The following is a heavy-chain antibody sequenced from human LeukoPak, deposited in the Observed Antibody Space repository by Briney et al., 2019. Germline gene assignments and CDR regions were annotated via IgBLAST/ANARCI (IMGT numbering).Heavy chain of an antibody. Sequence: SETLSLTCTVSGGSISSGGYYWSWIRQHPGKGLEWIGYIYYSGSTYYNPSLKSRVTTSVDTSKNQFSLKLSSVTAADTAVYYCATLGAYYDILTGYHRGSFDYWGQGTLVTVSS. V-gene: IGHV4-31*03. D-gene: IGHD3-9*01. J-gene: IGHJ4*02. CDR1: GGSISSGGYY. CDR3: ATLGAYYDILTGYHRGSFDY. CDR2: IYYSGST.